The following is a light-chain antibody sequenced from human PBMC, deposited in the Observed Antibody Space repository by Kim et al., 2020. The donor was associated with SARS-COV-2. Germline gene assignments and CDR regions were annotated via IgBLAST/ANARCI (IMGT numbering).Light chain of an antibody. Sequence: QAVVTQEPSLTVSPGGTVTLTCASSTGAVTSGYSPSWFQQNPGQAPRALIYNTDNRHSWTPARFSGSLLGGKAALILSGVQPEDEADYYCLLYFGGPQAWVFGGGTQLTVL. V-gene: IGLV7-43*01. CDR3: LLYFGGPQAWV. CDR1: TGAVTSGYS. J-gene: IGLJ3*02. CDR2: NTD.